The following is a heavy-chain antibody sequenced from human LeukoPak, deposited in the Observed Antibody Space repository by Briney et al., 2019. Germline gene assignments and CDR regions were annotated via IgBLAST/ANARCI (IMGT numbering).Heavy chain of an antibody. D-gene: IGHD3-16*01. CDR3: ARVGDRTGPSTDVFDY. J-gene: IGHJ4*02. CDR2: ISYRGSA. CDR1: GGSISNFH. Sequence: SETLSLTCIVSGGSISNFHWSWIRQSPGKGLEWIGYISYRGSANYNPSLDSRVTISIDTSKNQFSLKLRSVTAADTAVYYCARVGDRTGPSTDVFDYWGQGNLVTVSS. V-gene: IGHV4-59*01.